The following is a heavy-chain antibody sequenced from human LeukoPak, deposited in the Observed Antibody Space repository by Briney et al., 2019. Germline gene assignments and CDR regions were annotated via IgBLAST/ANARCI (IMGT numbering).Heavy chain of an antibody. CDR1: AFTFSSYG. CDR3: AKRGGLSSLFDP. V-gene: IGHV3-30*02. CDR2: IRYDGSNK. D-gene: IGHD2-15*01. J-gene: IGHJ5*02. Sequence: GGSLRLSCAAYAFTFSSYGMHWVRQAPGKGLEWVAFIRYDGSNKYYADSVKGRFTISRDNSKNTLYLQMNSLRAEDTAVYYCAKRGGLSSLFDPWGQGTLVTVSS.